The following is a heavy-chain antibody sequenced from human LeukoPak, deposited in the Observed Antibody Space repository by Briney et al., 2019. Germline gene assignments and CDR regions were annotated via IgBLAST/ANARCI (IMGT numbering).Heavy chain of an antibody. CDR2: INPSSGGT. Sequence: GASVKVSCKASGYTFIGYYMHWVRQAPGQGLEWMGWINPSSGGTNYAQKFQGRVTMTRDTPISTAYMELSRLRSDDTAVYYCARDGDNNWFDPWGQGTLVTVSS. J-gene: IGHJ5*02. CDR3: ARDGDNNWFDP. D-gene: IGHD7-27*01. V-gene: IGHV1-2*02. CDR1: GYTFIGYY.